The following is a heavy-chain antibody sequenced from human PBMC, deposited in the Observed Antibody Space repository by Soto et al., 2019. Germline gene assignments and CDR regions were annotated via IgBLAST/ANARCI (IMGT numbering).Heavy chain of an antibody. CDR2: ITSDSSDI. Sequence: GGSLRLSCAASGITFRSYSMSWVRQAPGKGLEWVSSITSDSSDIYYADSVKGRFTISRDNGENSLYLQMTSLGAEDTGVYYCATTYCSGGYCFSSEYWGQGVLVTISS. CDR1: GITFRSYS. V-gene: IGHV3-21*01. J-gene: IGHJ4*02. D-gene: IGHD2-15*01. CDR3: ATTYCSGGYCFSSEY.